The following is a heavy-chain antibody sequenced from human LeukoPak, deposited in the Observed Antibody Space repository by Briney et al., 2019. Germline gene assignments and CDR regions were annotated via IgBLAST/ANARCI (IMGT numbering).Heavy chain of an antibody. CDR2: IYYSGST. D-gene: IGHD6-19*01. CDR3: ARIYSSGRYGRFDY. CDR1: GFSISSGYY. J-gene: IGHJ4*02. V-gene: IGHV4-38-2*02. Sequence: TSETLSLTCTVSGFSISSGYYWGWIRQPPGKGLEWIGSIYYSGSTYYNPSLKSRVTISVDTSKNQFSLKLSSVTAADTAVYYCARIYSSGRYGRFDYWGQGTLVTVSS.